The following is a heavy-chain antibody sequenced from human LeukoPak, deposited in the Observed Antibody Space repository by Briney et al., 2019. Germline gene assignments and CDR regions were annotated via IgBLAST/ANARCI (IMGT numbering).Heavy chain of an antibody. J-gene: IGHJ4*02. D-gene: IGHD3-3*01. CDR1: GYSFTSYW. V-gene: IGHV5-10-1*01. CDR2: IDPSDSYT. Sequence: GESLKISCKGSGYSFTSYWISWVRQMPGKGLEWMGRIDPSDSYTNYSPSFQGHVTISADKSISTAYLQWSSLKASDTAMYYCARHEAYHDFWSGQHGIDYWGQGTLVTVSS. CDR3: ARHEAYHDFWSGQHGIDY.